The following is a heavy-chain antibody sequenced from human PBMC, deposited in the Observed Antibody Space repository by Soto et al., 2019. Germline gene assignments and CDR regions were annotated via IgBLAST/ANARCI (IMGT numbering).Heavy chain of an antibody. Sequence: SETLSLTCTVSGGSISSYYWNWIRQPPGKGLEWIGYIYYSGSTNYNPSLKSRVTISVDTSKNQFSLKLSSVTAADTAVYYCARDVEIWCSGGICYGGRWFDPWGQGTLVTVSS. CDR3: ARDVEIWCSGGICYGGRWFDP. D-gene: IGHD2-15*01. J-gene: IGHJ5*02. CDR1: GGSISSYY. CDR2: IYYSGST. V-gene: IGHV4-59*01.